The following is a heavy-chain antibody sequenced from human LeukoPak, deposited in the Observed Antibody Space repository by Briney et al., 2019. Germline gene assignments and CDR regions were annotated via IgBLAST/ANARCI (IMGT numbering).Heavy chain of an antibody. J-gene: IGHJ6*02. CDR1: GFTFSNYA. CDR3: ARDGYYDSSGYYYGGYYYYYGMDV. V-gene: IGHV3-23*01. D-gene: IGHD3-22*01. CDR2: ISGSSGTR. Sequence: GGSLRLSCAASGFTFSNYAMSWVRQAPGKGLEWVSAISGSSGTRNYADSVKGRFTISRDNAKNSLYLQMNSLRDEDTAVYYCARDGYYDSSGYYYGGYYYYYGMDVWGQGTTVTVSS.